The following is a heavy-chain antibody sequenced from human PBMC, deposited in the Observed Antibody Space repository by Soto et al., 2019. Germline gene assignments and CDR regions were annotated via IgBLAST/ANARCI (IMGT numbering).Heavy chain of an antibody. Sequence: QLQLQESGPGLVLPLETLSLTCSVSGDSINSDNYYWGWIRQPPGKGLEWIGSIYYRGNTYYNPSLKTRVTISLDKSKSQFSLKLNSVTAADLAVYFCARLEGLATISYYFDYWGQGTLVTVSS. CDR1: GDSINSDNYY. V-gene: IGHV4-39*01. J-gene: IGHJ4*02. CDR2: IYYRGNT. CDR3: ARLEGLATISYYFDY. D-gene: IGHD3-9*01.